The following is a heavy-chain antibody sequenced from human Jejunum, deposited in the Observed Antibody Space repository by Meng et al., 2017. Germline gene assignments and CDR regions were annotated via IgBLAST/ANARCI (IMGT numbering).Heavy chain of an antibody. CDR1: GYMFTAYD. D-gene: IGHD5-12*01. CDR3: ARINGYDYGHVLDY. J-gene: IGHJ4*02. V-gene: IGHV1-3*05. CDR2: INGGNGNT. Sequence: HVQLVQSWAAEEKPGDSVKVSFRASGYMFTAYDIHWVRQAPGQRLEWMGWINGGNGNTKYSQRFQDRVSLTRDTSANTAYMELSRLRSEDTAMYYCARINGYDYGHVLDYWGQGTLVTVSS.